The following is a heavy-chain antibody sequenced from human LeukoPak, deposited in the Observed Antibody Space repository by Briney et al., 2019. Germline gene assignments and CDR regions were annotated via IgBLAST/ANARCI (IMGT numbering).Heavy chain of an antibody. J-gene: IGHJ4*02. CDR1: GYSFTNYW. D-gene: IGHD4-11*01. Sequence: GESLKISCKGSGYSFTNYWIGWVRQVPGKGLEWMGIIYPGDSDTRYSPSFQGQVTISADKSIRTAYLQWSSLKASDTAMYFCASGYDYSNLGVDYWGQGTLVTVSS. V-gene: IGHV5-51*01. CDR2: IYPGDSDT. CDR3: ASGYDYSNLGVDY.